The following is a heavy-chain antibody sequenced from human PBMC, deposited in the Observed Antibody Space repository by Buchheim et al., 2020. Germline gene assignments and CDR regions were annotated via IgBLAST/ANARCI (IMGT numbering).Heavy chain of an antibody. J-gene: IGHJ4*02. V-gene: IGHV3-7*04. CDR1: GFTFSNAW. D-gene: IGHD3-10*01. CDR3: VRAISTSGAY. Sequence: EVQLVESGGGLVKPGGSLRLSCAASGFTFSNAWMSWVRQAPGKGLEWVANVDEDGGGKYYVDSVKGRFTISRDNVKNSLYLQMDSLRAEDTAMYYCVRAISTSGAYWGQGT. CDR2: VDEDGGGK.